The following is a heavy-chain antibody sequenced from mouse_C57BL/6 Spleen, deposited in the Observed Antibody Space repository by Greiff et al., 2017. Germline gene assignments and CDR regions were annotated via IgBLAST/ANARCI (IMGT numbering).Heavy chain of an antibody. Sequence: EVKVEESGGGLVQPGGSLSLSCAASGFTFTDYYMRWVRQPPGKALEWLGFIRNKANGYTTEYSASVKGQFTISRDNSQSILYLQMNALRAEDSATYYCASLYDGYYGFAYWGQGTLVTVSA. V-gene: IGHV7-3*01. J-gene: IGHJ3*01. CDR3: ASLYDGYYGFAY. D-gene: IGHD2-3*01. CDR1: GFTFTDYY. CDR2: IRNKANGYTT.